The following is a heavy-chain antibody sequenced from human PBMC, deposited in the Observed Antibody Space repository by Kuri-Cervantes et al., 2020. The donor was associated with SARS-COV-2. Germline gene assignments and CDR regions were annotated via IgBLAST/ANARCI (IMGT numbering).Heavy chain of an antibody. CDR3: ARALGSSGYQTWYWFDP. J-gene: IGHJ5*02. CDR2: IIPIFGTA. Sequence: SVKVSCKASGGTFSSYAISWVRQAPGQGLEWMGGIIPIFGTANYAQKFQGRVTITADESTSTAYMELSSLRSEDTAVYYCARALGSSGYQTWYWFDPWGQGTLVTSPQ. D-gene: IGHD3-22*01. CDR1: GGTFSSYA. V-gene: IGHV1-69*13.